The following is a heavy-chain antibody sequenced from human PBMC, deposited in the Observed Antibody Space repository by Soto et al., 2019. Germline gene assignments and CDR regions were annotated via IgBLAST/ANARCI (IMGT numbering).Heavy chain of an antibody. CDR2: IWSDGSNK. CDR3: AKEGQYYDILTGYRSYYGMDV. J-gene: IGHJ6*02. D-gene: IGHD3-9*01. V-gene: IGHV3-30*02. CDR1: GFIFSHYG. Sequence: GGSLRLSCTTSGFIFSHYGMHWVRQAPDRGLEWVAVIWSDGSNKYYAESVKGRFTISRDNSKNTLYLQMNSLRAEDTAVYYCAKEGQYYDILTGYRSYYGMDVWGQGTTVTVSS.